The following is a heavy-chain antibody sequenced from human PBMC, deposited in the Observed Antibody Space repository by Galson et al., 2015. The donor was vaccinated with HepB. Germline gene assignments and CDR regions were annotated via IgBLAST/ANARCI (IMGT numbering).Heavy chain of an antibody. CDR2: VNGVSNTI. Sequence: SLRLSCAASGFTFSRYSMNWVRQAPGKGLEWVSFVNGVSNTIYYADSVKGRFTISRDNAKNLLYLQMNSLRAEDTAVYYCARDKTSYAYPDYWGQGTLVTVSS. V-gene: IGHV3-48*01. J-gene: IGHJ4*02. CDR3: ARDKTSYAYPDY. CDR1: GFTFSRYS. D-gene: IGHD5-12*01.